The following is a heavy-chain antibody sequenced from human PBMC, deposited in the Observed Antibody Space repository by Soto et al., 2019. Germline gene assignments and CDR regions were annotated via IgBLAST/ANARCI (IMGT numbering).Heavy chain of an antibody. CDR2: IKSDGSKK. CDR3: ARDDCSSPSCLNY. D-gene: IGHD2-2*01. Sequence: QVQPVESGGGVVQPGTSLSLSCAASAFTFSNYGMHWVRQAPGRGLEWVAAIKSDGSKKYYTDSVTGRFTISRDNSDNTLYLRMNSLRAEDTAVYYCARDDCSSPSCLNYWGQGTLVTVSS. V-gene: IGHV3-33*01. J-gene: IGHJ4*02. CDR1: AFTFSNYG.